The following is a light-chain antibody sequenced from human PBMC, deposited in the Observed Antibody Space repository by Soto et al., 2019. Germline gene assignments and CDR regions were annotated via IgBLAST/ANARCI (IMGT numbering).Light chain of an antibody. V-gene: IGKV1-39*01. J-gene: IGKJ1*01. Sequence: DIQMTQSPSSLSASVGDRVTITCRASQSISSFLNWYQQKPGKAPKLLIYAASTLQSGVPSRFSGSGSGTDFTLTISSLQPEDFATYYCHQTDSIPETFGQGTTVEIK. CDR3: HQTDSIPET. CDR2: AAS. CDR1: QSISSF.